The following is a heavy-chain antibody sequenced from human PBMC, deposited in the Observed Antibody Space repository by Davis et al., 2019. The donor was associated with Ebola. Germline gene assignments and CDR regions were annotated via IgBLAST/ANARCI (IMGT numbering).Heavy chain of an antibody. D-gene: IGHD7-27*01. J-gene: IGHJ4*02. CDR1: GFTFSSYS. CDR3: ASGDSLAMDY. CDR2: ISSSSSTI. V-gene: IGHV3-48*01. Sequence: PGGSLRLSCAASGFTFSSYSMNWVRQAPGKGLEWVSYISSSSSTIYYADSVKGRFTISRDNAKNTLYLQMNSLRAEDTAVYYCASGDSLAMDYWGQGTLVTVSS.